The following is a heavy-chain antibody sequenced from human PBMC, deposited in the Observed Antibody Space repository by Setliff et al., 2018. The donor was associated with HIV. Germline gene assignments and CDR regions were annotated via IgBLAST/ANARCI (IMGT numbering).Heavy chain of an antibody. CDR1: GYTFTGNY. CDR3: ASTRLSYDSSGYDPHDAFDI. V-gene: IGHV1-18*04. D-gene: IGHD3-22*01. J-gene: IGHJ3*02. Sequence: ASVKVSCKASGYTFTGNYIHWVRRAPGQGLEWMGWIGPYNDRTEYAQEFQGRVSLTIDTSTRTAYMEVSSLRSEDTAVYYCASTRLSYDSSGYDPHDAFDIWGQGTMVTVSS. CDR2: IGPYNDRT.